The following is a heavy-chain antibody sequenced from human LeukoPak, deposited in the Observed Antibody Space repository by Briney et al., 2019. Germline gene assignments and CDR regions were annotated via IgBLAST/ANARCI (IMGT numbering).Heavy chain of an antibody. CDR3: ARVEVGPSMVFDY. D-gene: IGHD1-26*01. CDR2: ISSSSSYI. CDR1: GFTFSSYS. V-gene: IGHV3-21*01. Sequence: PGGSLRLSCAASGFTFSSYSMNWVRQAPGKGLEGVSYISSSSSYIYYADSVKGRFTISRDNAKNSLYLQMNSLRAEDTAVYYCARVEVGPSMVFDYWGQGTLVTVSS. J-gene: IGHJ4*02.